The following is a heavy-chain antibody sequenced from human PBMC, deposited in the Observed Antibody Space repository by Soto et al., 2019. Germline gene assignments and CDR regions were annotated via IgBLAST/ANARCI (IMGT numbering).Heavy chain of an antibody. V-gene: IGHV3-23*01. Sequence: EVQLLESGGGLVQPGGSLRLSCVASGFTFRSYAMSWVRQAPGKGLEWVSTITSNGYTVYADSVKGRFTVSRDNSENSFSLQMSSLRADDTAVYYCAKASATGKSDGMDVWGQGTTVTVSS. CDR3: AKASATGKSDGMDV. D-gene: IGHD7-27*01. CDR1: GFTFRSYA. J-gene: IGHJ6*02. CDR2: ITSNGYT.